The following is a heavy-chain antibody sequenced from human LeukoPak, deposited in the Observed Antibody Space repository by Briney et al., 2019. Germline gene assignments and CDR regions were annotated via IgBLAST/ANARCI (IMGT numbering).Heavy chain of an antibody. V-gene: IGHV3-66*01. CDR1: GFTVSRNY. D-gene: IGHD3-16*01. CDR2: IYSGGST. Sequence: GGSLRLSCAASGFTVSRNYMSWVRQAPGKGLEWVSVIYSGGSTYYTDSAKGRFTISRDNSKNTLYLQMNSLRAEDTAVYYCAKDWTPPGEEAAFDIWGQGTMVTVSS. CDR3: AKDWTPPGEEAAFDI. J-gene: IGHJ3*02.